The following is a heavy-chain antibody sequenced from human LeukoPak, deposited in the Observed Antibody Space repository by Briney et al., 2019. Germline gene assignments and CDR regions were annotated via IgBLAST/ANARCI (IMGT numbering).Heavy chain of an antibody. CDR2: IFYSGST. CDR3: AREKSSGWYGGDFDY. CDR1: GGSISSYY. Sequence: SETLSLTCTVSGGSISSYYWSWIRQPPGKGLEWIGYIFYSGSTTYNTSLKSRVTISVDTSKSQFSLNLSSVTAADTAVYYCAREKSSGWYGGDFDYWGQGTLVTVSS. D-gene: IGHD6-19*01. V-gene: IGHV4-59*01. J-gene: IGHJ4*02.